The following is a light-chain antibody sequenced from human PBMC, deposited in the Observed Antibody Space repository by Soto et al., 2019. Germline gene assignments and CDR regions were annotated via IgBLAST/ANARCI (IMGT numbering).Light chain of an antibody. CDR3: AAWDESLNGLYV. CDR1: SSNIGINT. CDR2: TDN. V-gene: IGLV1-44*01. Sequence: QSALTQPPSASGTPGQRVTTSCSGSSSNIGINTVNWYQQVPGTAPKLLIYTDNQRPSGVPDRFSGSKSGTSASLAISGLQSEDEADYYCAAWDESLNGLYVFGTGTKVTVL. J-gene: IGLJ1*01.